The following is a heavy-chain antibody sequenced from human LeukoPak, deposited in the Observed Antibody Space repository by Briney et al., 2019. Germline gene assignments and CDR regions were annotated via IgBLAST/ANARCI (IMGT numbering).Heavy chain of an antibody. V-gene: IGHV4-34*01. CDR2: INHSGST. Sequence: PSETLSLTCAVYGGSFSGYYWSWIRQPPGKGLEWIGEINHSGSTNYNPSLKSRVTISVDTSKNQFSLKLSSVTAADTAVYYCARGGFPAYSSRSMSWFDPWGQGTLVTVSS. CDR1: GGSFSGYY. J-gene: IGHJ5*02. D-gene: IGHD6-13*01. CDR3: ARGGFPAYSSRSMSWFDP.